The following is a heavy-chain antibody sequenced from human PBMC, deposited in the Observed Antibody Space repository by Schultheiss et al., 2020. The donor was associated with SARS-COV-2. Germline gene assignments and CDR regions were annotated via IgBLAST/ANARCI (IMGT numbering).Heavy chain of an antibody. J-gene: IGHJ3*02. CDR3: AAGGAGDAFDI. CDR1: GFTFSSYE. V-gene: IGHV3-48*03. CDR2: ISSSGSTI. D-gene: IGHD6-19*01. Sequence: GGSLRLSCAASGFTFSSYEMNWVRQAPGKGLEWVSYISSSGSTIYYADSVKGRFTISRDNAKNSLYLQMNSLRAEDTAVYYCAAGGAGDAFDIWGQGTMVTVSS.